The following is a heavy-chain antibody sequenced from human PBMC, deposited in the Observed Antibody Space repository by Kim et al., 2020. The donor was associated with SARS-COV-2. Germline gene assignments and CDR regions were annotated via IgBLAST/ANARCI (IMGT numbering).Heavy chain of an antibody. CDR3: VRARTAVCSSTSCHGGGFDP. V-gene: IGHV4-30-4*01. CDR1: GGSISSGDYH. Sequence: SETLSLTCTVSGGSISSGDYHWSWIRQPPGKGLEWIGYIYYSGTTYYNPSLKSRVTISVDTSKNQFSLKLSSVTAADTAVYYCVRARTAVCSSTSCHGGGFDPWGQGTLVTVSS. D-gene: IGHD2-2*01. CDR2: IYYSGTT. J-gene: IGHJ5*02.